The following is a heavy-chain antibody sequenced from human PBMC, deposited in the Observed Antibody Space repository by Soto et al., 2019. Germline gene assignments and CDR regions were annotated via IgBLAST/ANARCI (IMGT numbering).Heavy chain of an antibody. CDR1: GVTFSSYA. V-gene: IGHV3-23*01. D-gene: IGHD3-22*01. CDR3: AVGRHKTSGSNTWFDP. CDR2: ISNTGGGT. J-gene: IGHJ5*02. Sequence: GGSLSLSCAASGVTFSSYAMNWVRQAPGKGLEWVSTISNTGGGTFYAGSVRGRFTISRDNSNNTLYLQMHRLRADDSAIYFCAVGRHKTSGSNTWFDPWGRGTQVTVSS.